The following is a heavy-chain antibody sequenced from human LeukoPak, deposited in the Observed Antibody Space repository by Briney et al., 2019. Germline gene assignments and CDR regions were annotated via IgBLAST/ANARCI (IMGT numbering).Heavy chain of an antibody. CDR1: GASVSSNSYY. D-gene: IGHD3-10*01. V-gene: IGHV4-39*01. J-gene: IGHJ5*02. Sequence: SETLSLTCTVSGASVSSNSYYWGWIRQPPGKGLEWIGSIYYSGSTYYNPSLQSRVSISVDTSKNQFSLKLSAVTAADTAVYYCARKGSGSYYKAAWFDPWGQGTLVTVSS. CDR2: IYYSGST. CDR3: ARKGSGSYYKAAWFDP.